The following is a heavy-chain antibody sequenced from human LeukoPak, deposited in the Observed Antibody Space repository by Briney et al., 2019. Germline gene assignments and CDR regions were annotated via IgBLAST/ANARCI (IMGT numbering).Heavy chain of an antibody. CDR2: IYYSGST. Sequence: SQTLSLTCTVSGGSISSYYWSWIRQPPGKGLEWIGYIYYSGSTNYNPSLKSRVTISVDTSKNQFSLKLSSVTTADTAVYYCARDPRPRPTYYDFWSGYSFDAFDIWGQGTMVTVSS. V-gene: IGHV4-59*01. CDR3: ARDPRPRPTYYDFWSGYSFDAFDI. D-gene: IGHD3-3*01. CDR1: GGSISSYY. J-gene: IGHJ3*02.